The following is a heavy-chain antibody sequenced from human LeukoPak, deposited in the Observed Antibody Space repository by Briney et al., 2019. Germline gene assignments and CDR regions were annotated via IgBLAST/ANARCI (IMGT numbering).Heavy chain of an antibody. J-gene: IGHJ6*03. Sequence: SETLSLTCAVYGGSFSGYYWSWIRQPPGKGLEWIGEINHSGSTNYNPSLKSRVTISVDTSKNQFSLKLSSVTAADTAVYYCARGYDFWSGRGYYYMDVWGKATTVTVSS. CDR3: ARGYDFWSGRGYYYMDV. V-gene: IGHV4-34*01. D-gene: IGHD3-3*01. CDR1: GGSFSGYY. CDR2: INHSGST.